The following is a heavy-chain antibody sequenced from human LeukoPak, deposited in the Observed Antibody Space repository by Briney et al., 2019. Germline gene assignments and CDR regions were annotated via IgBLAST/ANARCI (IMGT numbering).Heavy chain of an antibody. CDR2: MNPNSGNT. Sequence: ASVKVSCKASGYTFTSYDINWVRQATGQGLEWMGWMNPNSGNTGYAQKFQGRVTMTRNTSISTAYMELSSLRSEDTAVYYCARSGRLERRSDYYYYGMDVWGQGTTVTVSS. CDR1: GYTFTSYD. J-gene: IGHJ6*02. V-gene: IGHV1-8*01. CDR3: ARSGRLERRSDYYYYGMDV. D-gene: IGHD1-1*01.